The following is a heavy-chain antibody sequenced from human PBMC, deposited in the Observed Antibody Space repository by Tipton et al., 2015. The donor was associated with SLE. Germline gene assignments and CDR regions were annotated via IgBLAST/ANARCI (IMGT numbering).Heavy chain of an antibody. V-gene: IGHV3-15*01. J-gene: IGHJ4*02. CDR2: IKSKTDGGTT. CDR1: GFTFSNAW. Sequence: GSLRLSCAASGFTFSNAWMSWVRQAPGKGLEWVGRIKSKTDGGTTDYAAPVKGRFTISRDDSKNTLYLQMNSLRAEDTAVYYCAKEGGSSSPYWGQGTLVTISS. D-gene: IGHD6-6*01. CDR3: AKEGGSSSPY.